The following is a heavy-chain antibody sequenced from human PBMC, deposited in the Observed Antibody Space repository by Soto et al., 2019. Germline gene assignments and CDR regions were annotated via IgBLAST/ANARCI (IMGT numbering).Heavy chain of an antibody. D-gene: IGHD3-3*01. Sequence: ASVKVSCKASGYTFTSYGISWVRQAPGQGLEWMGWISAYNGNTNYAQKLQGRVTMTTDTSTSTAYMELRSLRSDDTAVYYCARDHQVERFLEWLFENNWFDPWGQEPWSPSP. CDR1: GYTFTSYG. CDR3: ARDHQVERFLEWLFENNWFDP. J-gene: IGHJ5*02. CDR2: ISAYNGNT. V-gene: IGHV1-18*01.